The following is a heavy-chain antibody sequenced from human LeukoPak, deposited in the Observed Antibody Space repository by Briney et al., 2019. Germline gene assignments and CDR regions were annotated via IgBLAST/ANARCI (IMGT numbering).Heavy chain of an antibody. CDR1: GGSISSSGYY. Sequence: TSETLSLTCTVSGGSISSSGYYWGWIRQPPGKGLQWIGTIYYRGSTYYNPSLKSRVTISVDTSKNQFSLKLSSVTAADTAVYYCARQLGYCSGGSCSFYFDYWGQGTLVTVSS. CDR3: ARQLGYCSGGSCSFYFDY. CDR2: IYYRGST. D-gene: IGHD2-15*01. V-gene: IGHV4-39*01. J-gene: IGHJ4*02.